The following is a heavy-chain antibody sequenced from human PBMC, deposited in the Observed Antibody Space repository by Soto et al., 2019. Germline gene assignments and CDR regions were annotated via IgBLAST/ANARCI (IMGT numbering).Heavy chain of an antibody. Sequence: GGSLRLSCAASGFTFSSYVRQAPGKGLEWVSTISGSGDYTYYADSVKGRFTISRGSSKNTLYLQMDSLRAEDTAIYYCTKDPPFDPWGQRTLVTVSS. CDR1: GFTFSSY. V-gene: IGHV3-23*01. J-gene: IGHJ5*02. CDR2: ISGSGDYT. CDR3: TKDPPFDP.